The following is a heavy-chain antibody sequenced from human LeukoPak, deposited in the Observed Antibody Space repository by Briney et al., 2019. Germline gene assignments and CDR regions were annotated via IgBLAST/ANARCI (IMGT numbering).Heavy chain of an antibody. Sequence: SETLSLTCTVSGDSISSSSYYWGWVRQPPGKGLEWIGSIYYSGSTYYSPSLKSRVTISLDPSKNQFSLKLNSVTAADTAVYYCASSIFNSGHNWFDPWGQGTLVTVSS. CDR2: IYYSGST. V-gene: IGHV4-39*01. D-gene: IGHD5-12*01. CDR3: ASSIFNSGHNWFDP. CDR1: GDSISSSSYY. J-gene: IGHJ5*02.